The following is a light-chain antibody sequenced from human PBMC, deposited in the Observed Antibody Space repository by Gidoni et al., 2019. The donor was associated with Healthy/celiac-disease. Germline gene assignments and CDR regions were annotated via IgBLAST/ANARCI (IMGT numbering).Light chain of an antibody. Sequence: QSVLTQPPSASGTPGQRVTISCSGSRSNIGTNTVNWYQQLPGTAPKLLVYSTNQRPSGVPDRFSVSKSGTSASLAISGLQSEDEADYYCAAWDDSLNGGVFGGGTKLTVL. CDR1: RSNIGTNT. V-gene: IGLV1-44*01. CDR3: AAWDDSLNGGV. CDR2: STN. J-gene: IGLJ2*01.